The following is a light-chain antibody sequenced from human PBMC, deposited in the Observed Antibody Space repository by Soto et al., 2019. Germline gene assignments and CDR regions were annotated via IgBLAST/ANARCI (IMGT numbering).Light chain of an antibody. V-gene: IGKV1-39*01. CDR3: QQSYSITWT. Sequence: HMTNSPSSLAASLGARVTVPXRASESISSYVNWHQQCPGXAPKXXXACXASLQRGGPSRFSGSGYVTDFTLTVSNLQPEDFATYYFQQSYSITWTFGQGTKVDIK. CDR2: CXA. CDR1: ESISSY. J-gene: IGKJ1*01.